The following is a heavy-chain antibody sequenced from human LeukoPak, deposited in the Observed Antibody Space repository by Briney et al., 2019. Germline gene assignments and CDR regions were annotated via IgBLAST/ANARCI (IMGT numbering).Heavy chain of an antibody. Sequence: GASVKVSCKASGYTFTGYYIHWVRQAPGQGLEWMGRINPNTGGTDYAQKFQGRVTMTRDTSITTAYMDLSRLTSDDTAIYYCAKVPPSITAAGNWLGPWGQGALVTVSS. CDR1: GYTFTGYY. D-gene: IGHD6-13*01. CDR2: INPNTGGT. V-gene: IGHV1-2*06. CDR3: AKVPPSITAAGNWLGP. J-gene: IGHJ5*02.